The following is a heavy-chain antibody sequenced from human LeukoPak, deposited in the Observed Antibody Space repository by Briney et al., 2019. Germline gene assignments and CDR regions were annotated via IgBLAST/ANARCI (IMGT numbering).Heavy chain of an antibody. D-gene: IGHD2-2*02. CDR3: ASRDYTSSKY. Sequence: GGSLRLSCAASGFTFSSYAMSWVRQAPGKGLVWVSDINSDGSITRYADSVKGRFTISRDNAKNTLYLQMNSLRAEDTAVYYCASRDYTSSKYWGQGTLVTVSS. CDR2: INSDGSIT. CDR1: GFTFSSYA. J-gene: IGHJ4*02. V-gene: IGHV3-74*01.